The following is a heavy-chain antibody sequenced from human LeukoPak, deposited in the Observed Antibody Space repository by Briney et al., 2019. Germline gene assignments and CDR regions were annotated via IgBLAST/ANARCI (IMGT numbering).Heavy chain of an antibody. V-gene: IGHV3-21*01. J-gene: IGHJ4*02. CDR3: ARVRSSGWLVDY. CDR1: GFTFSSYS. D-gene: IGHD6-19*01. Sequence: PGGSLRLSCAASGFTFSSYSMNWVRQAPGKGLEWVSSISSSSSYIYYADSVKGRFTISRDNAKNSLYLQMNSLRAEDTAVYYCARVRSSGWLVDYWGQGTLVTVSS. CDR2: ISSSSSYI.